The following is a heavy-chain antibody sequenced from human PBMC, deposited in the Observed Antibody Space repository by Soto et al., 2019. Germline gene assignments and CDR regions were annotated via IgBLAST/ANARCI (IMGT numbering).Heavy chain of an antibody. CDR2: IYYSGST. J-gene: IGHJ4*02. CDR3: ARDRGGYNFAY. CDR1: GGSISSYY. D-gene: IGHD5-12*01. Sequence: SETLSLTCTVSGGSISSYYWTWIRQPPGKGLEWIGYIYYSGSTNYNPSLKGRVTISVDTSKNQFSLKLSSVTAADTAVYYCARDRGGYNFAYWGQGTLVTVSS. V-gene: IGHV4-59*12.